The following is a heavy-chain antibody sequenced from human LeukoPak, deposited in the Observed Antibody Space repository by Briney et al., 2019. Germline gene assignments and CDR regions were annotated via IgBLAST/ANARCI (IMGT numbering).Heavy chain of an antibody. CDR3: AELGITMIGGV. V-gene: IGHV3-48*01. J-gene: IGHJ6*04. CDR2: IHSSSGTI. Sequence: GGSLRLSCAASGFTFSSYSMNWVRQAPGKGLEWVSYIHSSSGTIYYADSVKGRFTISRDNAKNSLYLQMNSLRAEDTAVYYCAELGITMIGGVWGKGTTVTISS. D-gene: IGHD3-10*02. CDR1: GFTFSSYS.